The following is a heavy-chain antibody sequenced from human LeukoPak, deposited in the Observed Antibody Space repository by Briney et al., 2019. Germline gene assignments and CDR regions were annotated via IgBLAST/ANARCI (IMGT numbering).Heavy chain of an antibody. CDR1: GFTVSTNY. V-gene: IGHV3-66*02. CDR2: IYTGGST. CDR3: ARATFWSGYQRDSWYMDV. J-gene: IGHJ6*03. Sequence: GGSLRLSCAASGFTVSTNYMSRVRQAPGKGLEWVSVIYTGGSTYYADSVKGRFIISRDNSKNTLYLQMNSLRPEDTAVYYCARATFWSGYQRDSWYMDVWGKGTPVTVSS. D-gene: IGHD3-3*01.